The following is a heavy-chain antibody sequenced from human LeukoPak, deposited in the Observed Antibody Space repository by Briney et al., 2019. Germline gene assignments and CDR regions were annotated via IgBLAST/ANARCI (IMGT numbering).Heavy chain of an antibody. CDR3: ARDGGVWFDP. V-gene: IGHV3-23*01. CDR1: GFTFSSYT. Sequence: GGSLRLSCAASGFTFSSYTMNWVRQAPGKGLEWVSSISGNGDNTFYADSVKGRFTISRDNSKNTVYLQMNSLRAEDTAFYYCARDGGVWFDPWGQGTLVTVSS. D-gene: IGHD3-16*01. J-gene: IGHJ5*02. CDR2: ISGNGDNT.